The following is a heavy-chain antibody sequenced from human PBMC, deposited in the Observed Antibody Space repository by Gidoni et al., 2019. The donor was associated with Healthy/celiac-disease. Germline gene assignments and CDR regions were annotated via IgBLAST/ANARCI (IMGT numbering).Heavy chain of an antibody. CDR2: IIPIFGTA. V-gene: IGHV1-69*01. D-gene: IGHD1-26*01. J-gene: IGHJ4*02. CDR3: ARAWAESGGYFPIDY. Sequence: QVQLVQSGAEVKKPGSSVKVPCKASGGTFSSYANSWVRQAPGQGLEWMGGIIPIFGTANYAQKFQGRVTITADESTSTAYMELSSLRSEDTAVYYCARAWAESGGYFPIDYWGQGTLVTVSS. CDR1: GGTFSSYA.